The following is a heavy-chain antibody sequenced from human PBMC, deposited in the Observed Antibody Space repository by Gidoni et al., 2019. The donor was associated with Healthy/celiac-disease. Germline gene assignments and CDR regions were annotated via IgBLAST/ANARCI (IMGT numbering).Heavy chain of an antibody. J-gene: IGHJ4*02. CDR1: GGSISSGDYY. CDR3: ARYSSSWYTEFDY. Sequence: QVQLRESGPGLVKPSQTLSLTCTFSGGSISSGDYYWSWIRQPPGKGLEWIGYIYYSGSTYYNPSLKSRVTISVDTSKNQFSLKLSSVTAADTAVYYCARYSSSWYTEFDYWGQGTLVTVSS. CDR2: IYYSGST. V-gene: IGHV4-30-4*01. D-gene: IGHD6-13*01.